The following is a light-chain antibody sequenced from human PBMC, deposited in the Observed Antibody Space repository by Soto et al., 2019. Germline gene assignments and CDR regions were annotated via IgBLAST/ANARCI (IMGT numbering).Light chain of an antibody. V-gene: IGKV3-11*01. J-gene: IGKJ1*01. CDR3: QQRRNWPPT. CDR2: EAS. CDR1: QSVNNF. Sequence: EIVLTQSPATLSLSPGERATLSCRASQSVNNFLAWYQQRPGQAPGLLMYEASNRATGVPARFSGSGSGTDFTLAISSLEPEDFAIYYCQQRRNWPPTFGQGTKVDIK.